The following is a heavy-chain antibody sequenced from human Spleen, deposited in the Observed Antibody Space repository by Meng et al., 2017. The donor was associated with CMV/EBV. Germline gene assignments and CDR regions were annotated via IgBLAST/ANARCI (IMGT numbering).Heavy chain of an antibody. J-gene: IGHJ4*02. CDR3: ARSRDGPPYYFDY. Sequence: SLKISCAVSGFNFDDYAMHWVRQAPGKGLEWVSGISWNSGSIVYADSVKGRFTISRDNAKNSLYLQMNSLRAEDTAVYYCARSRDGPPYYFDYWGQGTLVTVSS. CDR2: ISWNSGSI. V-gene: IGHV3-9*01. CDR1: GFNFDDYA.